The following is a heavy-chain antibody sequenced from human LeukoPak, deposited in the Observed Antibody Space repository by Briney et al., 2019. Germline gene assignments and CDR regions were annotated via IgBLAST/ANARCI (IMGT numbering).Heavy chain of an antibody. Sequence: GGSLRLSCVGSGFTFSTSAMRWVRQAPGKGLEWVALLSYDGRTQRYADSVKGRFSLSTDTSPKSLYMQMNSLRTEDTAVCYCAKAKYGFRGYDCRLDYWGQGTLVTVSS. J-gene: IGHJ4*02. CDR3: AKAKYGFRGYDCRLDY. V-gene: IGHV3-30-3*01. D-gene: IGHD5-12*01. CDR2: LSYDGRTQ. CDR1: GFTFSTSA.